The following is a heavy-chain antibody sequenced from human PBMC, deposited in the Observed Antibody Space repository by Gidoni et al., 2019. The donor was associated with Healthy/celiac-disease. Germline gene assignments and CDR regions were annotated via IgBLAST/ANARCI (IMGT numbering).Heavy chain of an antibody. D-gene: IGHD3-9*01. J-gene: IGHJ4*02. CDR2: IYYSGST. CDR1: GGSIIRGGYY. Sequence: QVQLQESGPGLVKPSQTLSLTCPVSGGSIIRGGYYWSWIRQPPGKGLEWIGYIYYSGSTYYNPSLKSRVTISVDTSKNQFSLKLSSVTAADTAVYYCARGQYYDILTGYSKTGGYFDYWGQGTLVTVSS. CDR3: ARGQYYDILTGYSKTGGYFDY. V-gene: IGHV4-31*03.